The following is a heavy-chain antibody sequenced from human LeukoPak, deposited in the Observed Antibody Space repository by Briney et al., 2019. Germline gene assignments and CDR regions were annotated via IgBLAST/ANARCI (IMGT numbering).Heavy chain of an antibody. CDR1: GFTFSNAY. J-gene: IGHJ4*02. D-gene: IGHD5-12*01. V-gene: IGHV3-15*01. Sequence: PGGSLRLSCAASGFTFSNAYMTWVRQAPGKGLEWVGRIKRKTDGGTAVYAAPVKGRFTISRDDSKNTLYQQMNSLKTEDTAVYYCTTERAGYDFDYWGQGTLVTVSS. CDR2: IKRKTDGGTA. CDR3: TTERAGYDFDY.